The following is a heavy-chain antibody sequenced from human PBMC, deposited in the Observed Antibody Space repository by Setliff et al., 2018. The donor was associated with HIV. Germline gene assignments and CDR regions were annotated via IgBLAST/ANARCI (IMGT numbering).Heavy chain of an antibody. CDR2: IYTSESS. J-gene: IGHJ2*01. V-gene: IGHV4-4*08. CDR3: ARSALFFYASGSRRYFDL. CDR1: GGSISSYY. D-gene: IGHD3-10*01. Sequence: TSETLSLTCSVSGGSISSYYWSWIRQPPGKGLEWIGYIYTSESSNYNPSLKSLVTFSVDTSKNQFSLKLSSVTAADTAVYYCARSALFFYASGSRRYFDLWGRGTLVTVSS.